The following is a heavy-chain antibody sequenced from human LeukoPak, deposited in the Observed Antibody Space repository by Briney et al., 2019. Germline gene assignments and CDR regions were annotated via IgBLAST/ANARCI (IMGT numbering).Heavy chain of an antibody. Sequence: GASVKVSCKTSGYTFTAHYLHWIRQAPGQGLEWVGCIDPDSGGTKFAQKFQGRVTMTGDTSSTTVYMELNKSSPDDTAVYYCARDCDNGVCYWFDPWGQGTLVTVSS. CDR2: IDPDSGGT. J-gene: IGHJ5*02. CDR1: GYTFTAHY. CDR3: ARDCDNGVCYWFDP. V-gene: IGHV1-2*02. D-gene: IGHD2-8*01.